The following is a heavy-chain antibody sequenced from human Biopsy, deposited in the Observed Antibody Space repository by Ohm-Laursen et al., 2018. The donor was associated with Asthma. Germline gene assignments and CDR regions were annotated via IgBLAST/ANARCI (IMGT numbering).Heavy chain of an antibody. J-gene: IGHJ4*02. D-gene: IGHD3-22*01. V-gene: IGHV3-53*01. CDR2: IYSGGTS. CDR3: ARGDSSNWSYYYFDY. CDR1: GFAVSRDH. Sequence: SLRPSCAASGFAVSRDHMFWVRQAPGKGLEWVSVIYSGGTSHTADSVRGRFTISRDYSKNTLYLQMHSLRAEDTAVYYCARGDSSNWSYYYFDYWGQGTLVTVSS.